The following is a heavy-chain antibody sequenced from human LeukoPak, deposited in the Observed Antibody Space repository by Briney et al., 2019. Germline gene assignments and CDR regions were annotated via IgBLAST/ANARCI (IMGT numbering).Heavy chain of an antibody. CDR1: GYIFTNYW. D-gene: IGHD3-10*01. CDR3: ARQSRDGSKTRGYYFDY. CDR2: IYPADSDT. J-gene: IGHJ4*02. V-gene: IGHV5-51*01. Sequence: GESLKISCRVSGYIFTNYWIGWVRQMLGKGLESMGIIYPADSDTTYSPSFQGQVTISADMSIDTVYLQWSSLKASDTAIYYCARQSRDGSKTRGYYFDYWGQGTLVTVSS.